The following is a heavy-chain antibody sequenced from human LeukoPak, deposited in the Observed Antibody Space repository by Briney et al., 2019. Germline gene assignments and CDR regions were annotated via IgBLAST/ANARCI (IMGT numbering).Heavy chain of an antibody. Sequence: PGGSLRLSCAASGFTFGSYGMHWVRQAPGKGLEWVTFIRYDGSNKYYADSVKGRFTISRDNSKNTLYLQMNSLRAEDTAVYYCAKIAAANCGGDCYSGAYYFDYWGQGTLVTVSS. CDR2: IRYDGSNK. CDR3: AKIAAANCGGDCYSGAYYFDY. V-gene: IGHV3-30*02. D-gene: IGHD2-21*02. CDR1: GFTFGSYG. J-gene: IGHJ4*02.